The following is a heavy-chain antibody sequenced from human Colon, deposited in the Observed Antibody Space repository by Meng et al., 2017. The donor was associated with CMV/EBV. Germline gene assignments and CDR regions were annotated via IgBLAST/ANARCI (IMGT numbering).Heavy chain of an antibody. CDR1: GFTFSDPY. V-gene: IGHV3-72*01. J-gene: IGHJ3*01. CDR3: ARGDVNHALDL. D-gene: IGHD1-14*01. Sequence: GESLKISCTASGFTFSDPYMDWVRQAPGKGLEWVGRIRNKASSYTTEYVASVKGRFIISRDDSRSSLYLQMNSLETEDTAVYYCARGDVNHALDLWGQGTMVTVSS. CDR2: IRNKASSYTT.